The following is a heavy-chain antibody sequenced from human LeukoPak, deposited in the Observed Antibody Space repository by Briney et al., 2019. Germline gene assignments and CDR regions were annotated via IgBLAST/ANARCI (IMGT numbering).Heavy chain of an antibody. V-gene: IGHV1-46*04. CDR3: ARDGGDGSGYYYYDY. J-gene: IGHJ4*02. CDR2: IIPSGGST. D-gene: IGHD3-22*01. CDR1: GYTFTTSH. Sequence: GASVKVSCKASGYTFTTSHMHWVRQAPGQGLEWMGVIIPSGGSTSYALKLQGRVTMTSDTSTSTAYMELSSLKSEDTAVYYCARDGGDGSGYYYYDYWGQETLVTVSS.